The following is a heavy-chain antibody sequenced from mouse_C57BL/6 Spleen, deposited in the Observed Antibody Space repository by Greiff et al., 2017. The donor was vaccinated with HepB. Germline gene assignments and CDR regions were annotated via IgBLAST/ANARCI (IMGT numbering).Heavy chain of an antibody. Sequence: QVQLQQSGAELVRPGASVKLSCKASGYTFTDYYINWVKQRPGQGLEWIARIYPGSGNTYYNEKFKGKATLTAEKSSSTAYMQLSSLTSEDSAVYFCARYYDGYFDYWGQGTTLTVSS. J-gene: IGHJ2*01. CDR2: IYPGSGNT. D-gene: IGHD2-3*01. V-gene: IGHV1-76*01. CDR1: GYTFTDYY. CDR3: ARYYDGYFDY.